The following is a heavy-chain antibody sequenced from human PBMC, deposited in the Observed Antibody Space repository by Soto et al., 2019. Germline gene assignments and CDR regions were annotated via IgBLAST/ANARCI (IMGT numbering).Heavy chain of an antibody. CDR2: IYHSGST. V-gene: IGHV4-4*02. CDR3: ASLTLWVDYYDSSGYFYYFDY. J-gene: IGHJ4*02. Sequence: SETLSLTCAVSGGSISSSNWWSLVRQPPGKGLEWIGEIYHSGSTNYNPSLKSRVTISVDKSKNQFSLKLSSVTAADTAVYYCASLTLWVDYYDSSGYFYYFDYWGQGTLVTVSS. CDR1: GGSISSSNW. D-gene: IGHD3-22*01.